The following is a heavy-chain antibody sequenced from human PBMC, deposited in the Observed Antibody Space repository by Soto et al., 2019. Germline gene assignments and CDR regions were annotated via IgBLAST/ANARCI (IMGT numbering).Heavy chain of an antibody. CDR2: ISAYNGNT. CDR1: GYTFSSYA. J-gene: IGHJ4*02. Sequence: ASVKVSCKASGYTFSSYAISWVRQAPGQGLEWMGWISAYNGNTNYAQKFEDRVTMTTATSTNTVFLELRSLKSDDTAIYYCARDRLRGYDSIGFYSWGQGTMVTVSS. V-gene: IGHV1-18*01. D-gene: IGHD3-22*01. CDR3: ARDRLRGYDSIGFYS.